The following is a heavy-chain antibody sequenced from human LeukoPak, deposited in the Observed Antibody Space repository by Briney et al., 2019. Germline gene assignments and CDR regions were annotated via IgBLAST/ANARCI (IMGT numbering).Heavy chain of an antibody. J-gene: IGHJ3*02. CDR1: GFTFNSHW. Sequence: GGSLRLSCAASGFTFNSHWMTWVRQAPGKGLEWEANINQDGSERYYVDSVKGRFTISRDNAKNSLYLQMNSLRAEDTAVYYCARDSEYSSSFAFDIWGQGTIVTVSS. D-gene: IGHD6-13*01. CDR3: ARDSEYSSSFAFDI. CDR2: INQDGSER. V-gene: IGHV3-7*01.